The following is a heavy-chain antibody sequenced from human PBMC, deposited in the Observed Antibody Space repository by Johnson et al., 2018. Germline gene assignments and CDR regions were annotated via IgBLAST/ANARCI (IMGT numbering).Heavy chain of an antibody. V-gene: IGHV4-39*07. CDR2: VYYFATS. J-gene: IGHJ3*02. Sequence: QVQLQESGPGLVKPSETLSLTCSVSGDSISTNSHYWGWIRQPPGKGLEWIGSVYYFATSYYNPSLKSRVTISVDTSKNQFTLKLSSVTAADTAVYFCARDLIPERLNGAFYIWGQGARVTVSS. CDR3: ARDLIPERLNGAFYI. D-gene: IGHD1-1*01. CDR1: GDSISTNSHY.